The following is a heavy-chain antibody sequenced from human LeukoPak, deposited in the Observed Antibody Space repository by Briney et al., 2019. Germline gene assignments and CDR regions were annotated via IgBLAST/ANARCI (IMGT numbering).Heavy chain of an antibody. Sequence: PGGSLRLSCAASGFSFSSYSMNWVRQALGKGLEWISYISSSSSTIYYADSVKGRFTISRDSAKSSLYLQMNSLRAEDTAVYYCARYTTAGYSSGWYGPSFDYWGQGTLVTVSS. V-gene: IGHV3-48*01. D-gene: IGHD6-19*01. CDR3: ARYTTAGYSSGWYGPSFDY. CDR1: GFSFSSYS. CDR2: ISSSSSTI. J-gene: IGHJ4*02.